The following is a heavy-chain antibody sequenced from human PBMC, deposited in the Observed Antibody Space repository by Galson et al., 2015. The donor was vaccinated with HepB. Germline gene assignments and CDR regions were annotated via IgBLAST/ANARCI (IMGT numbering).Heavy chain of an antibody. J-gene: IGHJ4*02. CDR3: AKDSDYGGDSPLGY. Sequence: SLRLSCAVSGLIFSGYGMHWVRQAPGKGLEWVAVISYDGSNKDYADSVKGRFAISRVNSKNTVYLQMNSLRPEDSAVYYCAKDSDYGGDSPLGYWGQGTLVTVSS. CDR1: GLIFSGYG. V-gene: IGHV3-30*18. CDR2: ISYDGSNK. D-gene: IGHD4-23*01.